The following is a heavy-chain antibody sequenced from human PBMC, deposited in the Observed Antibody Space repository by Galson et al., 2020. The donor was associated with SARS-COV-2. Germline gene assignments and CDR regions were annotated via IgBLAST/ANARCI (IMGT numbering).Heavy chain of an antibody. CDR1: GGTFSSYA. Sequence: ASVKVYCKASGGTFSSYAISWVRQAPGQGLEWMGRILPILGIANYAQKFQCRVTITADKSTSTAYMELSSLRSEDTAVYYCARVGPTTGLGAGMDVWGQGTTVTVSS. D-gene: IGHD2-8*02. J-gene: IGHJ6*02. CDR2: ILPILGIA. CDR3: ARVGPTTGLGAGMDV. V-gene: IGHV1-69*04.